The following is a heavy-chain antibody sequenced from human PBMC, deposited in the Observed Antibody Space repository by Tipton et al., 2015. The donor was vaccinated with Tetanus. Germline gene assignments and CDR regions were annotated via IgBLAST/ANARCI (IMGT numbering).Heavy chain of an antibody. Sequence: SLRLSCAASGFTFSTNAMHWVRQAPGKGLEWVAAIWNDGSYKYYADSVKGRFTVSRDNSKNTLYLEMNSLRAEDTAVYYCARVGISQNAYSYVYHGLDVWGQGTPVTVPS. J-gene: IGHJ6*02. CDR1: GFTFSTNA. CDR2: IWNDGSYK. D-gene: IGHD5-18*01. V-gene: IGHV3-33*01. CDR3: ARVGISQNAYSYVYHGLDV.